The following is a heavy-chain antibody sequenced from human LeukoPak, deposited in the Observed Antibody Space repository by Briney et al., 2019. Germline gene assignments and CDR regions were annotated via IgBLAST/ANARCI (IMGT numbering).Heavy chain of an antibody. CDR2: TYYRSKWYN. CDR1: GDSVSSNSAA. D-gene: IGHD3-22*01. CDR3: ARDAVEYYDSSGYAPLIEAFDI. Sequence: SQTLSLTCAISGDSVSSNSAAWNWIRQSPSRGLEWLGRTYYRSKWYNDYAVSVKSRITINPDTSKNQFSLQLNSVTPEDTAMYYCARDAVEYYDSSGYAPLIEAFDIWGQGTMVTVSS. J-gene: IGHJ3*02. V-gene: IGHV6-1*01.